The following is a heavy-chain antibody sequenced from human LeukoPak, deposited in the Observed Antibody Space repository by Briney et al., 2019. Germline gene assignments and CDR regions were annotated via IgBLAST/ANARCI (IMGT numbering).Heavy chain of an antibody. D-gene: IGHD3-10*01. J-gene: IGHJ4*02. CDR1: GGTFTSYA. CDR2: INPILGIA. Sequence: GSSVKVSCKASGGTFTSYALSWVRQAPGQGLEWMGRINPILGIANYAQKFQGRVTITADKSTSTAYMVMSRRTSEDTAVYYCARGNYWFGECGGRWFDYWGQGTLVTVSS. CDR3: ARGNYWFGECGGRWFDY. V-gene: IGHV1-69*04.